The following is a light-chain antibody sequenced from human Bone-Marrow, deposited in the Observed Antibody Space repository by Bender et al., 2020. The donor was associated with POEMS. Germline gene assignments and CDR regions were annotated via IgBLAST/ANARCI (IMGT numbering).Light chain of an antibody. Sequence: QSALTQPPSASGSPGQSVAISCTGTSSDVGAYNYVSWYQRHPGRAPKLMIYEVNKRPSGVPDRFSGSKSGNTASLTISGLQAEDEANYYCCSYAGSSTTVFGGGTKLTVL. CDR1: SSDVGAYNY. CDR3: CSYAGSSTTV. J-gene: IGLJ3*02. CDR2: EVN. V-gene: IGLV2-8*01.